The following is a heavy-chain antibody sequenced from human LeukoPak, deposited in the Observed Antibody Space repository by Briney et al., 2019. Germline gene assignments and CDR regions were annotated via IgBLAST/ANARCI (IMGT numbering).Heavy chain of an antibody. CDR1: GYTFTSYY. CDR3: ARGPGYSYGERLDY. Sequence: ASVKVSCKASGYTFTSYYMHWVRQAPGQGLEWMGWINPNSGGTNYAQKFQGRVTMTRDTSISTAYMELSRLRSDDTAVYYCARGPGYSYGERLDYWGQGTLVTVSS. V-gene: IGHV1-2*02. J-gene: IGHJ4*02. CDR2: INPNSGGT. D-gene: IGHD5-18*01.